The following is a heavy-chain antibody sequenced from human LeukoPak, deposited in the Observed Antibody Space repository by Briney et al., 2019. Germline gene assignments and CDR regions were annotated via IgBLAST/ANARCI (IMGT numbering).Heavy chain of an antibody. CDR3: ARKYSSGWYRGNYFDY. CDR2: IYHGGST. CDR1: GGSISSRNW. V-gene: IGHV4-4*02. Sequence: SGTLSLTCAVSGGSISSRNWWSWVRQPPGKGLEWIGVIYHGGSTNYHPSLKSRVTISVDKSKNQSSLKLSSVTAADTAVYYGARKYSSGWYRGNYFDYWGQGTLVTVSS. J-gene: IGHJ4*02. D-gene: IGHD6-19*01.